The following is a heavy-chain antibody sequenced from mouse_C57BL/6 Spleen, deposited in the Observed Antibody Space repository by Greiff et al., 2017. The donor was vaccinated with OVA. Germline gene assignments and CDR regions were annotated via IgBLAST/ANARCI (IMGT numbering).Heavy chain of an antibody. CDR2: INPYNGGT. V-gene: IGHV1-19*01. Sequence: EVQLQQSGPVLVKPGASVKMSCKASGYTFTDYYMNWVKQSHGKSLEWIGVINPYNGGTSYNQKFKGKATLTVDKSSSTAYMELNSLTSEDSAVYYCARVDSSGYAAWFAYWGQGTLVTVSA. J-gene: IGHJ3*01. CDR3: ARVDSSGYAAWFAY. D-gene: IGHD3-2*02. CDR1: GYTFTDYY.